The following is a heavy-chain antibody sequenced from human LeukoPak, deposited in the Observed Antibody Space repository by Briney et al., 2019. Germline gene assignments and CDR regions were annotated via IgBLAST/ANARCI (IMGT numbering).Heavy chain of an antibody. J-gene: IGHJ4*02. CDR1: GGSISSGGYS. Sequence: PSETLSLTCTVSGGSISSGGYSWSWLRQHPGKGLEWIGYIYYGGSTYYNPSLKSRVTISVDTSKNQFSLKLSSVTAADTAVYYCARVVAATSFEYYFDYWGQGTLVTVSS. CDR3: ARVVAATSFEYYFDY. CDR2: IYYGGST. D-gene: IGHD2-15*01. V-gene: IGHV4-31*03.